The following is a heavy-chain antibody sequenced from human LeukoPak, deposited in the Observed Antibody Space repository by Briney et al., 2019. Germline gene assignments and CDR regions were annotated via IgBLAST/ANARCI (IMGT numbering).Heavy chain of an antibody. J-gene: IGHJ4*02. CDR3: ARQRFFGDYAGDF. CDR1: GFTFSNYE. V-gene: IGHV3-48*03. CDR2: ISSRGTTI. Sequence: PGGSLRLSCAASGFTFSNYEMNWVRQAPGKGLEWVSYISSRGTTIHYADSVKGRFTISRDNARNSLYLQMNSLRAEDTAVYYCARQRFFGDYAGDFWGQGTLVTVSS. D-gene: IGHD4-17*01.